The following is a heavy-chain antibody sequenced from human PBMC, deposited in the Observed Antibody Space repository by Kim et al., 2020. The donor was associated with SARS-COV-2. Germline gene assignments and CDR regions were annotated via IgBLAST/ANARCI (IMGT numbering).Heavy chain of an antibody. CDR2: ISYDGSNK. V-gene: IGHV3-30*18. CDR3: AKQADLEWLGWGGMDV. J-gene: IGHJ6*02. CDR1: GFTFSSYG. Sequence: GGSLRLSCAASGFTFSSYGMHWVRQAPGKGLEWVAVISYDGSNKYYADSVKGRFTISRDNSKNMLYLQMNSLRAEDTAVYYCAKQADLEWLGWGGMDVWGQGTTVTVSS. D-gene: IGHD3-3*01.